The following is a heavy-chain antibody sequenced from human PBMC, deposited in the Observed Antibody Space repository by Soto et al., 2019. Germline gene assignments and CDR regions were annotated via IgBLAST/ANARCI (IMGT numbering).Heavy chain of an antibody. Sequence: GGSLRLSCAASDVAFSNAWINWVRQAPGKGLEWVGRIKSRALGGTTDFAAPVRGRFAITRDDSRNMVYMQMNNLNTEDTAVYYCTTDSYSPIVEVRFDYWGHGTLVTVSS. J-gene: IGHJ4*01. D-gene: IGHD1-26*01. V-gene: IGHV3-15*07. CDR1: DVAFSNAW. CDR2: IKSRALGGTT. CDR3: TTDSYSPIVEVRFDY.